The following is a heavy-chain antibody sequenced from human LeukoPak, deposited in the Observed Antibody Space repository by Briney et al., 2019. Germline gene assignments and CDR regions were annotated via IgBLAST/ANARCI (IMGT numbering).Heavy chain of an antibody. V-gene: IGHV3-7*01. CDR2: IKEEGSEK. CDR1: GFTFSGYL. CDR3: ARDSSAAPHSY. J-gene: IGHJ4*02. Sequence: PGGSLRLSCAASGFTFSGYLMSWARQAPGKGLEWVANIKEEGSEKYYVDSVKGRFIISRDNAKNSLYLQMNSLRAEDTAVYYCARDSSAAPHSYWGQGTLVTVFS. D-gene: IGHD2-15*01.